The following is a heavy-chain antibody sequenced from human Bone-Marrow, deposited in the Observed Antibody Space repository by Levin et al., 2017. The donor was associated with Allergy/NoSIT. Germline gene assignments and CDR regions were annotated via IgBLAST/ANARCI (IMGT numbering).Heavy chain of an antibody. CDR1: GFTFSSYA. CDR2: ISYDGSNK. CDR3: AREQRVRGVIITGPTRWFDP. J-gene: IGHJ5*02. D-gene: IGHD3-10*01. Sequence: PGGSLRLSCAASGFTFSSYAMHWVRQAPGKGLEWVAVISYDGSNKYYADSVKGRFTISRDNSKNTLYLQMNSLRAEDTAVYYCAREQRVRGVIITGPTRWFDPWGQGTLVTVSS. V-gene: IGHV3-30-3*01.